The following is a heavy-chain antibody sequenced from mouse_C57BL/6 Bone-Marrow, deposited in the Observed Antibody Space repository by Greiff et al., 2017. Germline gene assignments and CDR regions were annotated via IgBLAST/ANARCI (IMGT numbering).Heavy chain of an antibody. Sequence: EVKLMESGGGLVKPGGSLKLSCAASGFTFSSYAMSWVRQTPEKRLEWVATISDGGSYTYYPDNVKGRFTISRDNAKNNLYLQMRHLKSEDTAMYYCARDLPGPRYAMDYWGQGTSVTVSS. CDR1: GFTFSSYA. CDR2: ISDGGSYT. V-gene: IGHV5-4*01. J-gene: IGHJ4*01. CDR3: ARDLPGPRYAMDY.